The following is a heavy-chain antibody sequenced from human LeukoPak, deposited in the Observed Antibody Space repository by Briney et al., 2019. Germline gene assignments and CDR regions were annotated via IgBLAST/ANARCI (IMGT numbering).Heavy chain of an antibody. CDR2: INSDGSST. V-gene: IGHV3-74*01. J-gene: IGHJ4*02. Sequence: PGGSLRLSCAASGFTFSNYIMHWVRQAPGKGLMWVSRINSDGSSTSYADSVKGRFTISRDNAKNTLYLQMNSLRAEDTAVYYCARVDWNFGSNDYWGQGTLVTVSS. CDR1: GFTFSNYI. D-gene: IGHD1-7*01. CDR3: ARVDWNFGSNDY.